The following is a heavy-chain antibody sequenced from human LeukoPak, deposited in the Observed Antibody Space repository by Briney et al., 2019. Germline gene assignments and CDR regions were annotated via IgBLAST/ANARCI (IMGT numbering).Heavy chain of an antibody. CDR3: ARGIPSGYDSGIFDY. Sequence: SVKVSCKASGGTFSSYAISWVRQAPGQGLEWMGRIIPIFGAANYAQKFQGRVTITADESTSTAYMELSSLRSEDTAVYYCARGIPSGYDSGIFDYWGQGTLVTVSS. V-gene: IGHV1-69*13. D-gene: IGHD5-12*01. J-gene: IGHJ4*02. CDR2: IIPIFGAA. CDR1: GGTFSSYA.